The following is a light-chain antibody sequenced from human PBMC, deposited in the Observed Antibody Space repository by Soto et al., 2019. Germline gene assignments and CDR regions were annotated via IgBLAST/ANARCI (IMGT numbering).Light chain of an antibody. CDR3: QQYNSGRQIT. CDR1: QSNRIN. J-gene: IGKJ5*01. CDR2: GAS. V-gene: IGKV3-15*01. Sequence: EIVMTQSPATLSVSPGERATLSCRASQSNRINVGWYQQRPGQAPRLLIYGASTRATGIPARFSGSGSGTEFTLTISSLDSEDSAVYYCQQYNSGRQITFGQGTRLEIK.